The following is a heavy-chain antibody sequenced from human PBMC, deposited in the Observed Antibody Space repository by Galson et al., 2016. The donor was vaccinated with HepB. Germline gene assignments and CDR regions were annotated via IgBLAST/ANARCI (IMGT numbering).Heavy chain of an antibody. J-gene: IGHJ5*01. Sequence: SLRLSCAGSGFIVSSHYMNWVRQPPGKGLEWVAIIYSGGATYYADSVKGRFTIARDNPKNTVYLQMNSLRVEDTAVYYCARDPGRIAAAGHHDSWGKGTLVTVSS. CDR2: IYSGGAT. D-gene: IGHD6-13*01. V-gene: IGHV3-53*01. CDR3: ARDPGRIAAAGHHDS. CDR1: GFIVSSHY.